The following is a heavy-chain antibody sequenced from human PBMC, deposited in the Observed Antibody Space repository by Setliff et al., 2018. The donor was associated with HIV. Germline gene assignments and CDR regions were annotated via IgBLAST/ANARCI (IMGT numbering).Heavy chain of an antibody. D-gene: IGHD5-12*01. J-gene: IGHJ4*02. CDR2: ISLDTRPI. V-gene: IGHV3-48*04. CDR1: GFSFSSFG. Sequence: PGGSLRLSCAASGFSFSSFGMNWVRQAPGKGLEWISYISLDTRPIYYADSVRGRFTVSRDNAGASLFLQMNSLRAEDTGVYYCHSGYDTEEQSYFDYWGQGTLVTVSS. CDR3: HSGYDTEEQSYFDY.